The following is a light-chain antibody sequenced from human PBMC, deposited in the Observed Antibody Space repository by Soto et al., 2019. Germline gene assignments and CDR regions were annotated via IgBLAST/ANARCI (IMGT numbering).Light chain of an antibody. V-gene: IGLV1-47*01. CDR2: RNN. Sequence: QSVLTQPPSASGTPGQRVTISCSGSRSNIGSNYVYWYQQLPGTAPKLLIYRNNPRPSGVPDRFSGSKSGTSASLAISGLGSEDEANYYCAAWDDSLSGVVFGGGTKVTVL. CDR3: AAWDDSLSGVV. CDR1: RSNIGSNY. J-gene: IGLJ3*02.